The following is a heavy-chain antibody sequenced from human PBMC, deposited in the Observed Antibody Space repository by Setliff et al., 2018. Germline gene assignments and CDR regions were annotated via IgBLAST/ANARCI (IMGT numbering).Heavy chain of an antibody. Sequence: PSETLSLTCTVSGGPINSDRYYWGWLRQPPGKGPQWIGSIYYGGSTYYNPSLKSRAAFSIDTSKNQFSLKLTSATAADTAIYYCVLGARDAFDIWGRGTMVTVSS. D-gene: IGHD2-15*01. V-gene: IGHV4-39*01. CDR1: GGPINSDRYY. CDR2: IYYGGST. J-gene: IGHJ3*02. CDR3: VLGARDAFDI.